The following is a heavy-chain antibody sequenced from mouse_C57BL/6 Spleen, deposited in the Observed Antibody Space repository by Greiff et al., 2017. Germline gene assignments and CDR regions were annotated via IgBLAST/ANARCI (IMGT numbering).Heavy chain of an antibody. J-gene: IGHJ4*01. CDR3: ARDPLFDY. Sequence: EVHLVESGGGLVKPGGSLKLSCAASGFTFSSYAMSWVRQTPEKRLEWVATISDGGSYTYYPDNVKGRFTISRDNAKNNLYLQMSHLKSEDTAMYYCARDPLFDYWGQGTSVTVSS. V-gene: IGHV5-4*01. CDR2: ISDGGSYT. CDR1: GFTFSSYA.